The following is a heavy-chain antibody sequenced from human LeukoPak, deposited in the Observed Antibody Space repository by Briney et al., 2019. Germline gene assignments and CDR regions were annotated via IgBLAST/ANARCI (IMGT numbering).Heavy chain of an antibody. Sequence: PSETLSLTCTVSGGSISSYYWSWIRQPPGKGLEWIGYIYYSGSTNHNPSLKSRVTISVDTSKNQFSLKLSSVTAADTAVYYCARHSRVGASVDYWGQGTLVTVSS. CDR3: ARHSRVGASVDY. CDR2: IYYSGST. CDR1: GGSISSYY. V-gene: IGHV4-59*08. D-gene: IGHD1-26*01. J-gene: IGHJ4*02.